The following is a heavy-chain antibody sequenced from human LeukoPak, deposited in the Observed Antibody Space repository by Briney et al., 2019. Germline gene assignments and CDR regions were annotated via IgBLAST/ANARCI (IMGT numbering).Heavy chain of an antibody. Sequence: ASVTVSCKASGYTFTGYYMHWVRQAPAQGLEWMGWVNPNSGGTNYAQKFQGRVTMTRDTSISTAYMELSRLRSDDTAVYYCARDPRQYSSSWPPLAPWGQGTLVTVSS. V-gene: IGHV1-2*02. J-gene: IGHJ5*02. CDR2: VNPNSGGT. CDR3: ARDPRQYSSSWPPLAP. CDR1: GYTFTGYY. D-gene: IGHD6-13*01.